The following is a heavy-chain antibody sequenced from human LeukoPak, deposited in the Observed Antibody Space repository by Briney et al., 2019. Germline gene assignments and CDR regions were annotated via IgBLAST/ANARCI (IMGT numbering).Heavy chain of an antibody. D-gene: IGHD6-19*01. V-gene: IGHV3-7*01. J-gene: IGHJ4*02. CDR2: IKQDGSEK. Sequence: PGGSLRLSCAASGFTFSSYWMSWVRQAPGKGLEWVANIKQDGSEKYYVDSVKGRFTISRDNGKNSLFLQMDSLRVEDTAVYYCAKVSGSGWHFDHWGQGTLVTVSS. CDR1: GFTFSSYW. CDR3: AKVSGSGWHFDH.